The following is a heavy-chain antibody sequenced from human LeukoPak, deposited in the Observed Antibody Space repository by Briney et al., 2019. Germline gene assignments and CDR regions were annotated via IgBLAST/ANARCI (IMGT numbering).Heavy chain of an antibody. V-gene: IGHV4-30-2*01. Sequence: PSETLSLTCTVSGGSISSGGYYWSWIRQPPGKGLEWIGYIYHSGSTYYNPSLKSRVTISVDRSKNQFSLKLSSVTAADMAVYYCARAGYYDSQSHWGQGTLVTVSS. CDR3: ARAGYYDSQSH. J-gene: IGHJ4*02. CDR2: IYHSGST. CDR1: GGSISSGGYY. D-gene: IGHD3-22*01.